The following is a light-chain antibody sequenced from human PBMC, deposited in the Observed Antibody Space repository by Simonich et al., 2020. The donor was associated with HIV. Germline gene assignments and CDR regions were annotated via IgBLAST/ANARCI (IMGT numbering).Light chain of an antibody. CDR1: QSVLYSSNNKNY. Sequence: DIVMTQSPDSLAVSLGERATINCKSSQSVLYSSNNKNYLTWYPQNPGQPPKLLIYWASTRESGVPDRFSGSGSGPDFTLTSSSLQAEDVAVYYCQQYYDTPYTFGQGTKLEIK. J-gene: IGKJ2*01. CDR3: QQYYDTPYT. CDR2: WAS. V-gene: IGKV4-1*01.